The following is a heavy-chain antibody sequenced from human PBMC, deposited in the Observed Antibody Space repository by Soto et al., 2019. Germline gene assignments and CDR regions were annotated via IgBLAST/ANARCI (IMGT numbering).Heavy chain of an antibody. CDR2: INPNSGGT. V-gene: IGHV1-2*02. J-gene: IGHJ6*02. D-gene: IGHD3-3*01. CDR1: GYTFTGYY. CDR3: AKTYYDFSSGSGYYGMDV. Sequence: QVQLVQSGAEVKKPGASVKVSCKASGYTFTGYYMHWVRQAPGQGLEWMGWINPNSGGTNYAQKFQGRVTMTRDTSISTAYMELSRLRSDDTAVYYCAKTYYDFSSGSGYYGMDVWGQGTTVTVSS.